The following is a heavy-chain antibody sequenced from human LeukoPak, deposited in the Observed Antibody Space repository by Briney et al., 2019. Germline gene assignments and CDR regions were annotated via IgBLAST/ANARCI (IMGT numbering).Heavy chain of an antibody. Sequence: PGRSLRLSCAASGFTFSSYGMHWVRQAPGKGLEWVAVISYDGSNKYYADSVKGRFTISRDNAKNSLYLQMNSLRAEDTALYYCAKVLSVGCSSTSCPDAFDIWGQGTMVTVSS. CDR2: ISYDGSNK. D-gene: IGHD2-2*01. J-gene: IGHJ3*02. V-gene: IGHV3-30*18. CDR1: GFTFSSYG. CDR3: AKVLSVGCSSTSCPDAFDI.